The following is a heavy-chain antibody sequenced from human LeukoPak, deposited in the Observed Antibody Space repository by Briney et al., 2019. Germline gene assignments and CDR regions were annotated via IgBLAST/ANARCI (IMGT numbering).Heavy chain of an antibody. Sequence: PSETLSLTCAVYGGSFSNYYWTWIRLTPGRGLEWIGEISHTGDIVNYKPSLRSRVTISVDSSKKQFSLKLTSVTAADTGVYYCARVPDITARPCDTWGPGTLVTV. CDR1: GGSFSNYY. D-gene: IGHD1-1*01. J-gene: IGHJ5*02. V-gene: IGHV4-34*01. CDR2: ISHTGDI. CDR3: ARVPDITARPCDT.